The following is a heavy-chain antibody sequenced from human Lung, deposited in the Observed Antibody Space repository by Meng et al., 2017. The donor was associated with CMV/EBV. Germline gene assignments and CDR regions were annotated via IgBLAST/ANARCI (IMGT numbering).Heavy chain of an antibody. Sequence: GGXXKIPFSTSGFSISDDGMHWVRRAAGKGLEWFAVTFYDGFNKYYAESVRGRFTISRDNFENTIHPQMNNLRVEDTAVYYCSKGAGSVGSIHFESGGQGAXVNGAS. V-gene: IGHV3-33*03. D-gene: IGHD1-26*01. CDR2: TFYDGFNK. CDR1: GFSISDDG. J-gene: IGHJ1*01. CDR3: SKGAGSVGSIHFES.